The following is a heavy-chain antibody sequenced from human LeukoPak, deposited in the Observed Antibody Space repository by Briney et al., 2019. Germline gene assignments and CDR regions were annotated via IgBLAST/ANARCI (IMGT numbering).Heavy chain of an antibody. CDR2: IYSGGSR. J-gene: IGHJ6*03. CDR1: GFTFSSYS. Sequence: GGSLRLSCAASGFTFSSYSMNWVRQAPGKGLEWVSVIYSGGSRYYADSVKGRFTISRDNFKNTMYLQMNSLRAEDTAVYYCARGVVIAAAGNPPEGYDYYMDVWGKGTTVTVSS. CDR3: ARGVVIAAAGNPPEGYDYYMDV. D-gene: IGHD6-13*01. V-gene: IGHV3-53*01.